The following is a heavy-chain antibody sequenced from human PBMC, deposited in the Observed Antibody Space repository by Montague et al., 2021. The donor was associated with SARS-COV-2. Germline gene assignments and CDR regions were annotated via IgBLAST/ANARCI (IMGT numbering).Heavy chain of an antibody. CDR3: ARWDPQTLTLIGLRGKSASHY. CDR2: INHSGTT. V-gene: IGHV4-34*01. CDR1: GGSFSGYY. D-gene: IGHD4-23*01. Sequence: SETLSLTCAVYGGSFSGYYWTWIRQSPGKGLEWIAEINHSGTTNYNFNPSLRSRVTISVDTSKSQSSLKLSSVTAADTGVYYCARWDPQTLTLIGLRGKSASHYWGQVTLVSVSS. J-gene: IGHJ4*02.